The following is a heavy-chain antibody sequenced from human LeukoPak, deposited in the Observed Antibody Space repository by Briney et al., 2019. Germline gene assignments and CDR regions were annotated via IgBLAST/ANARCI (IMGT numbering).Heavy chain of an antibody. CDR2: ISSSSSYT. Sequence: GGSLRLSSAASGFTFSDYYMSWIRQAPGKGLEWVSYISSSSSYTNYADSVKGRFTISIDNAKNSLYLQMNSLRAEDTAVYYCARGFGGGSFAFDYWGQGTLVTVSS. D-gene: IGHD2-15*01. V-gene: IGHV3-11*06. CDR3: ARGFGGGSFAFDY. CDR1: GFTFSDYY. J-gene: IGHJ4*02.